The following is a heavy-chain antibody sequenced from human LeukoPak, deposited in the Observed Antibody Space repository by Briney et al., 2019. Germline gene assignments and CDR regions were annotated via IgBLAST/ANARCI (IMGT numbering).Heavy chain of an antibody. CDR3: ARVARITMVRGVPYYFDY. J-gene: IGHJ4*02. CDR2: IYYSGST. CDR1: GGSISSGGYS. Sequence: SQTLSLTCTVSGGSISSGGYSWSWIRQHPGKGLEWIGYIYYSGSTYYNPSLKSRVTISVDTSKNQFSLKLSSVTAADTAVYYCARVARITMVRGVPYYFDYWGQGTLVTVSS. D-gene: IGHD3-10*01. V-gene: IGHV4-31*03.